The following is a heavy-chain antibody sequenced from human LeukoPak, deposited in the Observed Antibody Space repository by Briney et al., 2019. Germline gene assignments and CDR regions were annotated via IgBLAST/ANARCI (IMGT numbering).Heavy chain of an antibody. CDR1: GFTFSTYG. CDR3: AKDYPRYCSSTSCYGSGLDY. V-gene: IGHV3-33*06. Sequence: GGSLRLSCAASGFTFSTYGMHWVRQAPGKGLEWVAVIWYDGSNKYYADSVKGRFTISRDNSKNTLYLQMNSLRAEDTAVYYCAKDYPRYCSSTSCYGSGLDYWGQGTLVTVSS. D-gene: IGHD2-2*01. CDR2: IWYDGSNK. J-gene: IGHJ4*02.